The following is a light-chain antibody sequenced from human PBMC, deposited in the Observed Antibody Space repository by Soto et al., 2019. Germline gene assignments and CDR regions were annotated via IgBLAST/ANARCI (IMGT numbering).Light chain of an antibody. J-gene: IGLJ2*01. CDR3: QSYDSSLSGPVV. V-gene: IGLV2-14*01. CDR2: EVT. CDR1: SSDVGGYNY. Sequence: QSVLTQPASVSGSPGQSITISCTGTSSDVGGYNYVSWYQQHPGKAPKLMIYEVTNRPSGVSDRFSGSKSGTSASLAITGLQAEDEADYYCQSYDSSLSGPVVFGGGTQLTVL.